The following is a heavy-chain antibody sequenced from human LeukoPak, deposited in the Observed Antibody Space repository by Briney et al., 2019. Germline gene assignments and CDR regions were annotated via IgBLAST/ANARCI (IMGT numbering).Heavy chain of an antibody. J-gene: IGHJ4*02. V-gene: IGHV4-39*01. Sequence: SETLSLTCTVSGDSITTSSYYWGWIRQPPGKGLEWIGNIYYSGSTYYNPSLKSRVTISVDTSKNQFSLWLSSVTAADTAVYYCARLETYNSTLDYWGQGTLVTVSS. CDR2: IYYSGST. CDR3: ARLETYNSTLDY. D-gene: IGHD2/OR15-2a*01. CDR1: GDSITTSSYY.